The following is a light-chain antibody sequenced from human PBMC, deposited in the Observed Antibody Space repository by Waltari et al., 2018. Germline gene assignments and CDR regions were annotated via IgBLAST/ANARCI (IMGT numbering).Light chain of an antibody. CDR3: QQYNNWPPGT. V-gene: IGKV3-15*01. CDR2: GAS. Sequence: ETVVTQSPATLSVSPGERATLSCKTSQSIGTRLAWYQQKPGQDPRLLIYGASVRAIGIPARFSGSGSETEFTFTISSLQSEDFAVYYCQQYNNWPPGTFGQGTKVEI. J-gene: IGKJ1*01. CDR1: QSIGTR.